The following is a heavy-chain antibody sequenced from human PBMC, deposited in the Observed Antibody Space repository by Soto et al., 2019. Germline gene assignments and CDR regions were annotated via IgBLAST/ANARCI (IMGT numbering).Heavy chain of an antibody. J-gene: IGHJ6*02. CDR2: INADYGNT. CDR1: GYTFYSHS. CDR3: ARCIQGDYYYGMDV. D-gene: IGHD5-18*01. V-gene: IGHV1-18*01. Sequence: QAQLVQSGAEVKKPGASVKVSCKASGYTFYSHSISWVRQAPGHGLEWMGRINADYGNTQYAQKFRGRVTMTTDTSTTTVYMELTNLRSDDTAVYYCARCIQGDYYYGMDVWGQGTTVTFSS.